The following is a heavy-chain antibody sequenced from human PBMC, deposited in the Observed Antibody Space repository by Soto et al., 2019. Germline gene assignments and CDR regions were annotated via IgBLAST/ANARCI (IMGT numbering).Heavy chain of an antibody. CDR3: ARGAAAGTFDY. CDR1: GFTFSSYS. Sequence: EVQLVESGGGLLKPGGSLRLSCAASGFTFSSYSMNWVRQAPGKGLEWVSSISSSSSYIYYADSVKGRFTISRDNAKNSLYLQMNSLRAEDTAVYYCARGAAAGTFDYWGQGTLVTVSS. V-gene: IGHV3-21*01. CDR2: ISSSSSYI. D-gene: IGHD6-13*01. J-gene: IGHJ4*02.